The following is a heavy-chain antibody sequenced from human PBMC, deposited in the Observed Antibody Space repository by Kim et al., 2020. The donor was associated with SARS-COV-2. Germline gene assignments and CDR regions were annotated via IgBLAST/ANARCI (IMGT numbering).Heavy chain of an antibody. D-gene: IGHD3-10*01. CDR3: ARHGGIGFGELSPPYYFDY. Sequence: GESLKISCKGSGYSFTSYWISWVRQMPGKGLEWMGRIDPSDSYTNYSPSFQGHVTISADKSISTAYLQWSSLKASDTAMYYCARHGGIGFGELSPPYYFDYWGQNTLVIVSS. J-gene: IGHJ4*02. CDR1: GYSFTSYW. CDR2: IDPSDSYT. V-gene: IGHV5-10-1*01.